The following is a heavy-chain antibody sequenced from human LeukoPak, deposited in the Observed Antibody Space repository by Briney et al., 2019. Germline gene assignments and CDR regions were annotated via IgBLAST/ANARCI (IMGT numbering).Heavy chain of an antibody. V-gene: IGHV3-64*02. CDR1: GFTFSSYG. Sequence: GGSLRLSCAASGFTFSSYGMSWVRQAPGKGLEYVSAISTNGGSTYYADSVKGRFTISRDNSKNTLYLQMGSLRAEDMAVYYCARSGNYDYWGQGTLVTVSS. CDR2: ISTNGGST. D-gene: IGHD1-26*01. CDR3: ARSGNYDY. J-gene: IGHJ4*02.